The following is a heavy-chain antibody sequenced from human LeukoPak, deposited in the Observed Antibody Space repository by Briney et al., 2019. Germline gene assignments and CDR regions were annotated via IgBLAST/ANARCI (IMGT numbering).Heavy chain of an antibody. CDR1: GYTFTSYG. CDR3: ARVIAAADVYYFDY. CDR2: ISAYNGNT. Sequence: GASVKVSCKASGYTFTSYGISWVRQAPGQGLEWMGWISAYNGNTNYAQKLQGRVTMTTDTSTSTAYMELRSPRSDDTAVYYCARVIAAADVYYFDYWGQGTLVTVSS. D-gene: IGHD6-13*01. V-gene: IGHV1-18*01. J-gene: IGHJ4*02.